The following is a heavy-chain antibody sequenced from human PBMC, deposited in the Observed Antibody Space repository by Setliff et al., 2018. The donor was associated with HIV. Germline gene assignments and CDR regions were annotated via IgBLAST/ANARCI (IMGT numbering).Heavy chain of an antibody. Sequence: PGGSLRLSCAVSGFTFNSYGMHWVRQAPGKGLEWVAFITYDGSGKYYADSVKGRFTISRDNSKNTLYLQMNSLRPEDTAVYYCASTGGGVYYYYMDVWGKGTTVTVSS. CDR1: GFTFNSYG. J-gene: IGHJ6*03. D-gene: IGHD2-8*02. CDR3: ASTGGGVYYYYMDV. V-gene: IGHV3-30*02. CDR2: ITYDGSGK.